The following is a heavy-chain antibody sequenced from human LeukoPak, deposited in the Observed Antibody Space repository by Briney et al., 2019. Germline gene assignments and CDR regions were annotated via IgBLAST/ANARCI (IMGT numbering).Heavy chain of an antibody. J-gene: IGHJ4*02. V-gene: IGHV1-2*02. CDR3: ARALVDFWSGYSGSSSYYFDY. CDR1: GYTFTGYY. D-gene: IGHD3-3*01. CDR2: INPNSGGT. Sequence: ASVKVSCKASGYTFTGYYMHWVRQAPGQGLEWMGWINPNSGGTNYAQKFQGRVTMTRDTSISTAYMELSRLRSDDTAAYYCARALVDFWSGYSGSSSYYFDYWGQGTLVTVSS.